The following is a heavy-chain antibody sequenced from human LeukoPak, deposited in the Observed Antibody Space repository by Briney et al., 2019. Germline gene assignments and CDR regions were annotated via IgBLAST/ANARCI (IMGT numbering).Heavy chain of an antibody. D-gene: IGHD2-21*02. J-gene: IGHJ4*02. Sequence: ASVKVSCKASGYTFTTYGISWVRQAPGQRLEWMGWISAYNGNTNYAQKLQRRVTMTTDTSTSTAYMELRSLRSDDTAVYYCARDLRCGGDCYEGGDYFDYWGQGTLVTVSS. V-gene: IGHV1-18*01. CDR3: ARDLRCGGDCYEGGDYFDY. CDR1: GYTFTTYG. CDR2: ISAYNGNT.